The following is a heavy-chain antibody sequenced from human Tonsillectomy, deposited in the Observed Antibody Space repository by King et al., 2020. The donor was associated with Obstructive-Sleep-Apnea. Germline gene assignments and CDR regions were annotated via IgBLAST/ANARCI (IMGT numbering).Heavy chain of an antibody. CDR2: ISDSGST. D-gene: IGHD5-18*01. J-gene: IGHJ2*01. CDR1: GGSLNSSLYS. CDR3: ARLTGGYTYGRFWYLDL. V-gene: IGHV4-30-4*01. Sequence: VQLQESGPGLVKPSQTLSLTCNVSGGSLNSSLYSWSWIRQPPGKGLEWIGDISDSGSTYYNPSLKSRVIISVDTPKNQLYLNLNSVTAADTAVYYCARLTGGYTYGRFWYLDLWGRGTLVTVSS.